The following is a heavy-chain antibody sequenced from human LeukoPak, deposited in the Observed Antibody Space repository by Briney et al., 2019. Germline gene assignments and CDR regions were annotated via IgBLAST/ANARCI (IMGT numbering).Heavy chain of an antibody. Sequence: AGGSLRLSCAASGFTFSSYWMHWVRQAPGKGLVWVSRINSDGSSTSYADSVKGLFTISRDNAKNTLYLQMNSLRAEDTAVYYCARHGMGAGPAFDIWGQGTLVTVSS. CDR2: INSDGSST. V-gene: IGHV3-74*01. J-gene: IGHJ3*02. CDR3: ARHGMGAGPAFDI. D-gene: IGHD1-26*01. CDR1: GFTFSSYW.